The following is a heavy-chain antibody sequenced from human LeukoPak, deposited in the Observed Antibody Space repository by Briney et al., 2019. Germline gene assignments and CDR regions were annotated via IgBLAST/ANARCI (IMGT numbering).Heavy chain of an antibody. V-gene: IGHV5-51*01. CDR3: ARVRAGPAARYNWFDP. CDR2: IYPGDSDT. D-gene: IGHD2-2*01. CDR1: GYIFTSYW. J-gene: IGHJ5*02. Sequence: GESLKISCKGSGYIFTSYWIGWVRQMPGKGLEWMGVIYPGDSDTRYSPSFQGQVTISADKSISTAYLQWSSLKASDTAMYYCARVRAGPAARYNWFDPWGQGTLVTVSS.